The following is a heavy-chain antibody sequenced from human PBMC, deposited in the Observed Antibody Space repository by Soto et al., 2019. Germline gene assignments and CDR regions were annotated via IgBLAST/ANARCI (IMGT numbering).Heavy chain of an antibody. J-gene: IGHJ5*02. Sequence: HVHLQESGPGLVKPSETLSLTCVVSGDSMITSSWWTWVRQSPGKGLEWIGEIYHSGRTDYNPSLMSRVPISVDKSMSQFSLQLTSVTAADTAVYFCARRTTVTRDWFDPWGQGTLVTVSS. CDR2: IYHSGRT. CDR1: GDSMITSSW. D-gene: IGHD4-17*01. V-gene: IGHV4-4*02. CDR3: ARRTTVTRDWFDP.